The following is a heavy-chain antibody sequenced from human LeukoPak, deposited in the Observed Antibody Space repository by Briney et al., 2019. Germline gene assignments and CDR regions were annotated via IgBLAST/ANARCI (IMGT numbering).Heavy chain of an antibody. CDR1: GFTFSSYG. Sequence: PGGSLRLSCAASGFTFSSYGMHWVRQAPGKGLEWVAFIRYDGSNKYYADSVKGRFTISRDNSKNTLYLQMNSLRAEDTAVYYCAKVGSSGWSPFDYWGQGTLVTVSS. CDR2: IRYDGSNK. J-gene: IGHJ4*02. V-gene: IGHV3-30*02. CDR3: AKVGSSGWSPFDY. D-gene: IGHD6-19*01.